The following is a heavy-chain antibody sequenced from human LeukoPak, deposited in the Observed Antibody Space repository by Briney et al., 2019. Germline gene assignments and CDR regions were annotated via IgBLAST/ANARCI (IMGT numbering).Heavy chain of an antibody. Sequence: SETLSLTCAVYGGSFGGYYWSWIRQPPGKGLEWIGEINHSGSTNYNPSLKSRVTISVDTSKNQFSLKLSSVTAADTAVYYCARQRVVVTEGFDYWGQGTLVTVSS. J-gene: IGHJ4*02. V-gene: IGHV4-34*01. CDR3: ARQRVVVTEGFDY. CDR2: INHSGST. CDR1: GGSFGGYY. D-gene: IGHD2-15*01.